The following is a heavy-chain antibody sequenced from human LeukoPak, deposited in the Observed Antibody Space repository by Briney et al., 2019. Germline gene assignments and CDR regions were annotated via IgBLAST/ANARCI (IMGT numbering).Heavy chain of an antibody. J-gene: IGHJ4*02. CDR3: ARASTSGDYDY. CDR2: ITGDGSST. D-gene: IGHD4-17*01. CDR1: GFTFSTYW. V-gene: IGHV3-74*01. Sequence: PGGSLRLSCAASGFTFSTYWMPWVRQAPGKGLVWVSSITGDGSSTRYADAVKGRFTISRDNAKNTLYLQMNGLRAEDTAVYYCARASTSGDYDYWGQGTLVTVSS.